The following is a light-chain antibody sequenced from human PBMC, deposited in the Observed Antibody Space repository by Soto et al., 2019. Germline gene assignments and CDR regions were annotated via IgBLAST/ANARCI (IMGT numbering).Light chain of an antibody. CDR2: AAS. Sequence: EIVLMQSPGTLSLSPWERATHFCRASQSMKRRYLAWYQQKPGQAPRVLIYAASNRATGVPDRFSGSGSGTDFSLTISRLEPEDFAVYYCHQYDNTPQTLGQGTKVDIK. CDR1: QSMKRRY. V-gene: IGKV3-20*01. CDR3: HQYDNTPQT. J-gene: IGKJ2*01.